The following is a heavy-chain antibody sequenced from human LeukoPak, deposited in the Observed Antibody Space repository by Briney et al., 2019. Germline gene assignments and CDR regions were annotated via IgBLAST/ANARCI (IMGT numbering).Heavy chain of an antibody. V-gene: IGHV5-51*01. Sequence: GESLKISCQGSGYIFTSYWIGWVRPMPGKGLEWMGIIYPGDSDTRYSPSFQGQLTISAHKSISTPYLPWSSLKASDTAMYYCARRLVPAARYGMDVWGQGTTVTVSS. J-gene: IGHJ6*02. CDR1: GYIFTSYW. D-gene: IGHD2-2*01. CDR3: ARRLVPAARYGMDV. CDR2: IYPGDSDT.